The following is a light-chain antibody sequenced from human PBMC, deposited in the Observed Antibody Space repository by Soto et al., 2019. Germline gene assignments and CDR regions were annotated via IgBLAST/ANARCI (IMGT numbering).Light chain of an antibody. J-gene: IGKJ4*01. CDR3: QQSSNWPPLT. CDR1: QSVSSY. V-gene: IGKV3-11*01. CDR2: DAS. Sequence: EVVLTQSPATLSLSPGERATLSCRASQSVSSYLAWYQQKPGQAPRLLIYDASNRATGVPVRFSGSGSGTDFTLTISSLEPEDFAVYYCQQSSNWPPLTFGGGTKVEIK.